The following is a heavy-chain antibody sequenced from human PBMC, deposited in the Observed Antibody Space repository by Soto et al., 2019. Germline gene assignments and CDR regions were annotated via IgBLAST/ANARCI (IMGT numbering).Heavy chain of an antibody. V-gene: IGHV3-48*01. CDR3: ARDLSWGSNWYYYMDV. CDR1: GFILSDCA. D-gene: IGHD7-27*01. J-gene: IGHJ6*03. CDR2: ISSSSSVI. Sequence: EVQLVESGGGLVQPGGSLRLSCATSGFILSDCAMNWVRQAPGKGLEWVSYISSSSSVIDYADSVKGRFTGSRDNARNSLYLQMNSVRAEDTAVYYCARDLSWGSNWYYYMDVWGKGTTVTVSS.